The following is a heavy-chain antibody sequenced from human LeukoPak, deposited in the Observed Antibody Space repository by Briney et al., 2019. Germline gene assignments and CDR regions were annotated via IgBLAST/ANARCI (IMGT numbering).Heavy chain of an antibody. CDR1: GFTFSSYA. Sequence: EGSLRLSCAASGFTFSSYAMHWVRQAPGKGLEWVAVISYDGSNKYYADSVKGRFTISRDNSKNTLYLQMNSLRAEDTAVYYCARKYNWNSYYYYGMDVWGQGTTVTVSS. V-gene: IGHV3-30-3*01. CDR2: ISYDGSNK. J-gene: IGHJ6*02. D-gene: IGHD1-20*01. CDR3: ARKYNWNSYYYYGMDV.